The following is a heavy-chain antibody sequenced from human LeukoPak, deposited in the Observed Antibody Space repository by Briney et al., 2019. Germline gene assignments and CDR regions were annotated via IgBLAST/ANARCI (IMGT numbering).Heavy chain of an antibody. Sequence: PSETLSLTCAVYGESFNGYYWTWIRQPPGTELEGIGEISHRGSTNYNPSLKTRVTISLDTSKNPFSLTLSSVTAADTAVYYCARGEYGNQRSNNWFDPWGQGTLVTVSS. D-gene: IGHD4-17*01. CDR3: ARGEYGNQRSNNWFDP. V-gene: IGHV4-34*01. CDR2: ISHRGST. J-gene: IGHJ5*02. CDR1: GESFNGYY.